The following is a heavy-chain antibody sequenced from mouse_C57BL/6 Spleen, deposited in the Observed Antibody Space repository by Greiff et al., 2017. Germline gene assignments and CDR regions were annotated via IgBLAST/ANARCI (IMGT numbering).Heavy chain of an antibody. J-gene: IGHJ3*01. D-gene: IGHD2-5*01. CDR1: GFTFSDYY. CDR2: ISNGGGST. CDR3: ARPYYSNSWFAY. Sequence: EVNVVESGGGLVQPGGSLKLSCAASGFTFSDYYMYWVRQTPEKRLEWVAYISNGGGSTYYPDTVKGRFTISRDNAKNTLYLQMSRLKSEDTAMYYCARPYYSNSWFAYWGQGTLVTVSA. V-gene: IGHV5-12*01.